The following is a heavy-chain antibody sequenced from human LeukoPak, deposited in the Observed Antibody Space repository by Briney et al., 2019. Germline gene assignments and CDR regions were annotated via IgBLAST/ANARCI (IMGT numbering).Heavy chain of an antibody. CDR2: IYSGGST. Sequence: PGGSLRLSCAASGFTVSSNYMSWVRQAPGKGLEWVSVIYSGGSTYYADSVKGRFTISRDNSKNTLYLQMNSLRAEDTAIYYCAKVAPPRIAVAGIDYWGQGTLVTVSS. V-gene: IGHV3-53*01. CDR1: GFTVSSNY. J-gene: IGHJ4*02. D-gene: IGHD6-19*01. CDR3: AKVAPPRIAVAGIDY.